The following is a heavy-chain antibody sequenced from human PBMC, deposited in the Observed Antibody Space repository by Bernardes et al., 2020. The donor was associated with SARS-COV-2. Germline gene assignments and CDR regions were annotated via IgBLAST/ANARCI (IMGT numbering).Heavy chain of an antibody. Sequence: SETLSLTCTVSGGPISSYYWSWIRQPPGKGLEWIGYIYYTGSTNYNPSLKSRVTISVDTSKNQFSLKLSSVTAADTAVYYWARASAYYDFWSGYYFDYWGQGTLVTVSS. CDR2: IYYTGST. D-gene: IGHD3-3*01. V-gene: IGHV4-59*01. CDR1: GGPISSYY. J-gene: IGHJ4*02. CDR3: ARASAYYDFWSGYYFDY.